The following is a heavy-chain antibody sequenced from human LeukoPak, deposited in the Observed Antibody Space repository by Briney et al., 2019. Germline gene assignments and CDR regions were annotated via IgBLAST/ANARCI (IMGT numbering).Heavy chain of an antibody. V-gene: IGHV6-1*01. CDR3: ARGEMATIEDAFDI. CDR2: TYYRSKWYN. Sequence: SQTLSLTCAISGDSVSSNSAAWNWIRQSPSRGLEWLGRTYYRSKWYNDYAVSVKSRITINPDTSKNQFSLQLNSVTAADTAVYYRARGEMATIEDAFDIWGQGTMVTVSS. D-gene: IGHD5-24*01. CDR1: GDSVSSNSAA. J-gene: IGHJ3*02.